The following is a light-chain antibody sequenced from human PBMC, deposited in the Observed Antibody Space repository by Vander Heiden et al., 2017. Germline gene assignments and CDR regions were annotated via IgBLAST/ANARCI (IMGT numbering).Light chain of an antibody. V-gene: IGKV1-9*01. CDR2: GAS. J-gene: IGKJ4*01. CDR3: QQLNHYLLP. CDR1: QGISNF. Sequence: DIQLTQSPSFLSASVGDRVTITCRASQGISNFLAWYQQQPGKAPKLLIYGASTLESWVPTKFSGSGSGTGFTLTIRSLQSGEFATYYCQQLNHYLLPFGGRTTVDLK.